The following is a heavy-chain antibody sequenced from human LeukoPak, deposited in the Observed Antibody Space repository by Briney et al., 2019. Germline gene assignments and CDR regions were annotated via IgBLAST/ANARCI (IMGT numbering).Heavy chain of an antibody. CDR3: VRDLFDDYSLDY. CDR1: GFTFRSYA. CDR2: INSDSRLM. Sequence: GGSLRLSCAASGFTFRSYAMNWVRQAPGKGLEWVSSINSDSRLMYYAESVKGRFTISRDNARNSLYLQSNSLRAEDTAVYFCVRDLFDDYSLDYWGQGTLVTVSS. J-gene: IGHJ4*02. D-gene: IGHD3-16*01. V-gene: IGHV3-21*01.